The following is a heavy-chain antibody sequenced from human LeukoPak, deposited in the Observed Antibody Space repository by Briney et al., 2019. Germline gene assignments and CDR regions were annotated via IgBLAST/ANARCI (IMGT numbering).Heavy chain of an antibody. CDR1: GFTFSSYG. CDR3: ARDIDDYPFDY. Sequence: PGGSLRLSCAASGFTFSSYGMHWVRQAPGKGLEWVAVIWYDGSNKYYADSVKGRFTISRDNAKNSLYLQMNSLRAEDTAVYYCARDIDDYPFDYWGQGTLVTVSS. V-gene: IGHV3-33*01. D-gene: IGHD5-24*01. CDR2: IWYDGSNK. J-gene: IGHJ4*02.